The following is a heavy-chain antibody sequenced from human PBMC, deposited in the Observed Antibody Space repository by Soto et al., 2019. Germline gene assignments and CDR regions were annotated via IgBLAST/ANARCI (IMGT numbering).Heavy chain of an antibody. Sequence: QVQLQESGPGLVKPSQTLSLTCTVSGSSISSGSYYWSWIRQHPGKGLEWIGYIYHSGSTYYNPSLKSRATISLDTSKNQFSLKLSSVTAADTAVYYCARDYMAVVDWGQGTLVTVAS. CDR2: IYHSGST. J-gene: IGHJ4*02. V-gene: IGHV4-31*03. D-gene: IGHD2-15*01. CDR3: ARDYMAVVD. CDR1: GSSISSGSYY.